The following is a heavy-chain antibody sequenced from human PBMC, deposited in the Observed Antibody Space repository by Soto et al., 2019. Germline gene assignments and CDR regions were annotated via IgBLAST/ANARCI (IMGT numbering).Heavy chain of an antibody. Sequence: QVQLVESGGGVVQPGRSLRLSCAASGFTFNNYGMHWVRQAPGKGLEWVAAISYDGTNKYYADSVKGRFTISRVNSKSTLYLQMHSLRAAATAVYYCAKTASSDYDWLSFDPWGQGTLVTVSS. CDR1: GFTFNNYG. V-gene: IGHV3-30*18. CDR2: ISYDGTNK. D-gene: IGHD5-12*01. CDR3: AKTASSDYDWLSFDP. J-gene: IGHJ5*02.